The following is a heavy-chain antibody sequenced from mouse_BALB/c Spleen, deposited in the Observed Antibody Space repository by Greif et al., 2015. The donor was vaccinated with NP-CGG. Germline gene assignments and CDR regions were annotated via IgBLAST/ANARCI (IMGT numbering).Heavy chain of an antibody. CDR1: GYTFTSYW. CDR3: ARGYGSYWYFDV. Sequence: DLVKPGASVKLSCKASGYTFTSYWITWIKQRPGQGLEWIGRIAPGSGSTYYNEMFKGKATLTVDTSSSTVYIQLSSLSSEDSAFFFCARGYGSYWYFDVWVAGTTVTVSS. CDR2: IAPGSGST. D-gene: IGHD1-1*01. J-gene: IGHJ1*01. V-gene: IGHV1S41*01.